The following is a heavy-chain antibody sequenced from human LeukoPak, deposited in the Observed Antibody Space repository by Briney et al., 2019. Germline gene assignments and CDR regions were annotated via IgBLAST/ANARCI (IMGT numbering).Heavy chain of an antibody. D-gene: IGHD6-13*01. J-gene: IGHJ4*02. CDR2: IYYSGST. Sequence: PSETLSLTCTVSGGSISSSSYYWGWIRQPPGKGLEWIGSIYYSGSTNYNPSLKSRVTISVDTSKNQFSLKLSSVTAADTAVYYCASACLAAAPFDYWGQGTLVTVSS. CDR1: GGSISSSSYY. V-gene: IGHV4-39*07. CDR3: ASACLAAAPFDY.